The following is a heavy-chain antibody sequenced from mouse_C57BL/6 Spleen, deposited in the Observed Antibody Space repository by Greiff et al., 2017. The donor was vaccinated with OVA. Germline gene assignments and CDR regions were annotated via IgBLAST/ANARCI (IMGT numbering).Heavy chain of an antibody. CDR2: IDPETGGT. J-gene: IGHJ3*01. D-gene: IGHD2-5*01. CDR3: TINAYYSNYPFAY. V-gene: IGHV1-15*01. CDR1: GYTFTDYE. Sequence: QVQLQQPGAELVRPGASVTLSCKASGYTFTDYEMHWVKQTPVHGLEWIGAIDPETGGTAYNQKFKGKAILTADKSSSTAYMELRSLTSEDSAVYYCTINAYYSNYPFAYWGQGTLVTVSA.